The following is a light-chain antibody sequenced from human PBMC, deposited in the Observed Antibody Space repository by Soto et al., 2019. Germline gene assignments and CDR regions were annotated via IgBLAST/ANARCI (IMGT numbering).Light chain of an antibody. Sequence: EIVLPQSPGTLSLYPGERATLSCRASQSVSSSYLAWYQQKPGQPPRLLIYGASSRATGIPDRFSGSGSGTDFTLTISRLEPEDFAVFYCQHYDSLPITFGQGTRLEI. J-gene: IGKJ5*01. CDR1: QSVSSSY. CDR2: GAS. CDR3: QHYDSLPIT. V-gene: IGKV3-20*01.